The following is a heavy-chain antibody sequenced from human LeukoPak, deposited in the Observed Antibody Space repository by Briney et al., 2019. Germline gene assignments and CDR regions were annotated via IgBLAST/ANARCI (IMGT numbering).Heavy chain of an antibody. Sequence: PSETLSLTCTVSGGSISSGGYYWSWIRQRPGKGLEWIGYIHYSGSTYYNPSLKSRVTISVDTSKNQLSLKLSSVTAADTAVYYCARGGKVWFDPWGQGTLVTVSS. CDR1: GGSISSGGYY. D-gene: IGHD1-26*01. CDR3: ARGGKVWFDP. J-gene: IGHJ5*02. V-gene: IGHV4-31*03. CDR2: IHYSGST.